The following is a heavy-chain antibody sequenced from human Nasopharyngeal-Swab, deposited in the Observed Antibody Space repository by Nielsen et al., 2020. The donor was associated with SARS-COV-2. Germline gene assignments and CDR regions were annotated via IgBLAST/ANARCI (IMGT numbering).Heavy chain of an antibody. D-gene: IGHD6-13*01. CDR1: GFTFRSYD. V-gene: IGHV3-13*01. CDR3: ARARYWLAASGPFFDY. CDR2: IGNAGDT. Sequence: GESLKIFCAASGFTFRSYDMHWVRQGTGKGLEWVSAIGNAGDTYYPGSVKGRFTISRENAKNSLYLQMNSLRAEDTAVYYCARARYWLAASGPFFDYWGQGTLVTVSS. J-gene: IGHJ4*02.